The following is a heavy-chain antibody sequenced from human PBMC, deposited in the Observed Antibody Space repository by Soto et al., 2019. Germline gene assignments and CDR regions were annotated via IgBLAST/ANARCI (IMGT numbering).Heavy chain of an antibody. D-gene: IGHD3-3*01. Sequence: QITLNESGPTVVRPTETLTLTCRFSGFSLTTSGVGVGWIRQSPGKAQEWIALIYWDDDKRYSASLKSRISITTDTYKNHVVLTVSDLYPTDTATYYCAHRVLRTVFGLVTTTAIYFDFWGQGTPVAVSS. CDR1: GFSLTTSGVG. V-gene: IGHV2-5*02. CDR3: AHRVLRTVFGLVTTTAIYFDF. J-gene: IGHJ4*02. CDR2: IYWDDDK.